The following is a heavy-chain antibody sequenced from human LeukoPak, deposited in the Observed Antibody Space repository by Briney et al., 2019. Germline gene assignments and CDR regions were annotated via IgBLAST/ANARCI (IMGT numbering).Heavy chain of an antibody. CDR3: AKILDFGHFWIDS. CDR1: GDSISSGDW. D-gene: IGHD2/OR15-2a*01. CDR2: MFHTGRT. Sequence: SGTLSLTCAVSGDSISSGDWWTWIRQSPGKGLEWIGEMFHTGRTNYKPSLKSRVTISVDSSKNHFSLRLTSVTAADTAVYYCAKILDFGHFWIDSWGQGTLVTVSS. J-gene: IGHJ5*01. V-gene: IGHV4-4*02.